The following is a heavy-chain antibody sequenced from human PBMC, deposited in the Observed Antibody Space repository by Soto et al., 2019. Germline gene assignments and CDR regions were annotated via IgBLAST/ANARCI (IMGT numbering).Heavy chain of an antibody. CDR2: ISYDGSTK. V-gene: IGHV3-30*03. D-gene: IGHD3-10*01. CDR3: ARGSQSPYYYYYYMDV. CDR1: GFTFSSYG. J-gene: IGHJ6*03. Sequence: QVQLVESGGGVVQPGRSLRLSCAASGFTFSSYGMHWVRQAPGKGLEWVAVISYDGSTKYYADSVKGRFTISRDNSKNTLYLQMNSLRAEDTAVYYCARGSQSPYYYYYYMDVWGKGTTVTVSS.